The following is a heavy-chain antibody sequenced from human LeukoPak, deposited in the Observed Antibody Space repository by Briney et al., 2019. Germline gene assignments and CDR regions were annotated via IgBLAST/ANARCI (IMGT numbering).Heavy chain of an antibody. Sequence: GGSLRLPCEASQFTFSRFAMSWIRQAPGTGLEWVSTLSGSGTATYYADSVKGRFTTSGDNSKDTLYLQMDNLRADDTAVYYCAKHLGSHSFLFYYMDVWGTGTSVIVSS. J-gene: IGHJ6*03. CDR1: QFTFSRFA. V-gene: IGHV3-23*01. CDR3: AKHLGSHSFLFYYMDV. D-gene: IGHD2-21*01. CDR2: LSGSGTAT.